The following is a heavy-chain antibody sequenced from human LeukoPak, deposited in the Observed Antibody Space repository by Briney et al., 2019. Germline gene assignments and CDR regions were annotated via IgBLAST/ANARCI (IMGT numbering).Heavy chain of an antibody. CDR2: ISSNGGST. Sequence: GGSLRLSCEASGFTFNNHTMHWFRQAPGKGLEYASAISSNGGSTYYANSVKGRFTISRDNSKNTLFLQMGSLRAEDMAVYFCARDVSAMVVPAAFDYWGQGTLVTVSS. D-gene: IGHD2-2*01. CDR1: GFTFNNHT. V-gene: IGHV3-64*01. J-gene: IGHJ4*02. CDR3: ARDVSAMVVPAAFDY.